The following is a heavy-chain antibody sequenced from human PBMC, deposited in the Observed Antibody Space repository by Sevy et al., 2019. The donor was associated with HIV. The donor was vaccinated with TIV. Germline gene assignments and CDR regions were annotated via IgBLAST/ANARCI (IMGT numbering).Heavy chain of an antibody. Sequence: SETLSLTCTVSGGSISSGGYYWSWIRQHPGKGLEWIGYIYYSGSTYYNPSLKSRVTISVDTSKNQFSLKLGSVTAADTAVYYCARGPVVAGMTIGSAFDIWGQGTMVTVSS. CDR3: ARGPVVAGMTIGSAFDI. CDR1: GGSISSGGYY. D-gene: IGHD6-19*01. CDR2: IYYSGST. J-gene: IGHJ3*02. V-gene: IGHV4-31*03.